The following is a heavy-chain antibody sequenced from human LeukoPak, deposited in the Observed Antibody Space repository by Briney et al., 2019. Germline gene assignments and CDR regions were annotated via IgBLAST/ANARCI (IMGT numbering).Heavy chain of an antibody. CDR3: ARGQYHYDTSGHYFDN. Sequence: SETLSLTCTVSGGSVTSSDYYWNWIRQHPEKGLEWIGYIYKTGRTFYNPSLKSRVVMSVDASKNQFSLNLSSVTAADTALYYCARGQYHYDTSGHYFDNWGQGTLVTVSS. D-gene: IGHD3-22*01. J-gene: IGHJ4*02. CDR2: IYKTGRT. CDR1: GGSVTSSDYY. V-gene: IGHV4-31*03.